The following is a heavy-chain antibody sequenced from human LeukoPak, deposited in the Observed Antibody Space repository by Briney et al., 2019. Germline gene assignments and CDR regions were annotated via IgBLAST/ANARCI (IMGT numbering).Heavy chain of an antibody. Sequence: PSETLSLTCTVSGGSISSYYWSWIRQPPGKGLEWIGYIYYSGSTNYNPSLKSRVTISVDTSKNQFSLKLSSVTAADTAVYYCARDYYDSSGYPTQLTDYWGQGTLVTVSS. D-gene: IGHD3-22*01. CDR1: GGSISSYY. CDR2: IYYSGST. V-gene: IGHV4-59*12. J-gene: IGHJ4*02. CDR3: ARDYYDSSGYPTQLTDY.